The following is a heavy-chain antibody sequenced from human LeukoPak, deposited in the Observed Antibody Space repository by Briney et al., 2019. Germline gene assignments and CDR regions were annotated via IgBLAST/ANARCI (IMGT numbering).Heavy chain of an antibody. CDR1: GGSFSSGSYY. V-gene: IGHV4-31*03. CDR3: ARETSITRSFDY. CDR2: IYYTGYI. D-gene: IGHD1-20*01. J-gene: IGHJ4*02. Sequence: SETLSLTCTVSGGSFSSGSYYWSWIRQHPGKGLEWIGNIYYTGYIDYNSSLKSRVTISLDTSENQFSLRLSSVTVADTAVYYCARETSITRSFDYWGQGTLVIVSS.